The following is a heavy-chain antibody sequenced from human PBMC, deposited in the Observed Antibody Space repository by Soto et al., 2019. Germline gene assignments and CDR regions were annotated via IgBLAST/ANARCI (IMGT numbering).Heavy chain of an antibody. J-gene: IGHJ6*02. D-gene: IGHD1-26*01. CDR3: AREEPGRYYYYGMDV. Sequence: EVQLVESGGGLVQPGGSLRLSCAASGFTFSSYSMTWVRQAPGKGLEWVSYISSSSSTIYYADSVKGRFTISRDNAKNSLYLQMNSLRHEDTAVYSCAREEPGRYYYYGMDVWGQGTTVTVSS. V-gene: IGHV3-48*02. CDR2: ISSSSSTI. CDR1: GFTFSSYS.